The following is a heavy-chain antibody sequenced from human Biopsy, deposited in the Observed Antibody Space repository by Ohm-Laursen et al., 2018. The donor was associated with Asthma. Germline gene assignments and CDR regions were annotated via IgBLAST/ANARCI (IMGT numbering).Heavy chain of an antibody. Sequence: TQTLTLTCSFSGFSLSTSGVGVGWIRQPPGKALGWLALTYWDADKRYSPSLKTRLTITKDTSSNQVVLTLTNVDPVDTATYYCAHFKMSTSMAFDYWGPGTVVTVSS. J-gene: IGHJ4*02. V-gene: IGHV2-5*02. D-gene: IGHD5-24*01. CDR3: AHFKMSTSMAFDY. CDR1: GFSLSTSGVG. CDR2: TYWDADK.